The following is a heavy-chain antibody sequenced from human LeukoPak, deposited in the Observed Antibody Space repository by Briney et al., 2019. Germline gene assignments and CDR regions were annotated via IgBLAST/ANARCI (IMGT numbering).Heavy chain of an antibody. CDR2: ISYDGSNK. D-gene: IGHD2-15*01. CDR1: GFTFSSYA. Sequence: GGSLRLSCAASGFTFSSYAMHWVRQAPGKGLEWVAVISYDGSNKYYADSVKGRFTISRDNSKNTLYLQMNSLRAEDTAVYYCARADIVVVVAATEFGFDPWGRGTLVTVSS. V-gene: IGHV3-30-3*01. J-gene: IGHJ5*02. CDR3: ARADIVVVVAATEFGFDP.